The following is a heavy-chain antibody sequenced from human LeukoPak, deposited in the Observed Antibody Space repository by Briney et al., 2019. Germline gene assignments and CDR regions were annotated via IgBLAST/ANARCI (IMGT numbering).Heavy chain of an antibody. CDR3: AKEIAAIGIPNIDY. V-gene: IGHV3-23*01. CDR1: GFTFSSYA. Sequence: GGSLRLSCAASGFTFSSYAMSWVRQAPGKGLEWVSGIRDSGGSTFYADSVKGRFTISRDNSKNTLYLQMNSLRGEDTAVYYCAKEIAAIGIPNIDYWGQGTLVTVSS. J-gene: IGHJ4*02. CDR2: IRDSGGST. D-gene: IGHD6-13*01.